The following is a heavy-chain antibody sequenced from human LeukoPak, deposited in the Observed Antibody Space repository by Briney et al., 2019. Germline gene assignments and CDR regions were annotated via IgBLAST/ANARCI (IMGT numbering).Heavy chain of an antibody. CDR1: GGSISSYY. J-gene: IGHJ3*02. Sequence: SETLSLTCTVSGGSISSYYWSWIRQPPGKGLEWIGYIYHSGSTYYNPSLKSRVTISVDRSKNQFSLKLSSVTAADTAVYYCTTSRFGDAFDIWGQGTMVTVSS. CDR2: IYHSGST. V-gene: IGHV4-59*04. CDR3: TTSRFGDAFDI. D-gene: IGHD3-16*01.